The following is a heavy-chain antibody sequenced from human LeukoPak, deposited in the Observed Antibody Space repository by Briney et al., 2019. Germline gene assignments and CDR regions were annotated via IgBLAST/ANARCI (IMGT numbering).Heavy chain of an antibody. CDR3: ARDSYGADY. D-gene: IGHD4-17*01. J-gene: IGHJ4*02. Sequence: GGSLRLSCAASGFTFSNYAMNWVRQAPGKGLEWVSGIGGGGGNTDYTDSVKGRFTISRDNSKNTLYVQMNTLRTDDTAVYYCARDSYGADYWGQGTLVTVSS. V-gene: IGHV3-23*01. CDR1: GFTFSNYA. CDR2: IGGGGGNT.